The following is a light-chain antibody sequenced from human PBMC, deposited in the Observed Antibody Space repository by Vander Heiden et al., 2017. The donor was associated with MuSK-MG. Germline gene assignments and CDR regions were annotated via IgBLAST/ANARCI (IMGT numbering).Light chain of an antibody. Sequence: DIQMTRSPSTLSASVGDRVTITCRASQSISSWLAWYQQKPGNAPKLLIYKASSLESGVPSRFSESGSGTEFTLTISSLQPDDFATYYCQQYNSYPWTFGQGTKVEIK. V-gene: IGKV1-5*03. CDR1: QSISSW. CDR2: KAS. J-gene: IGKJ1*01. CDR3: QQYNSYPWT.